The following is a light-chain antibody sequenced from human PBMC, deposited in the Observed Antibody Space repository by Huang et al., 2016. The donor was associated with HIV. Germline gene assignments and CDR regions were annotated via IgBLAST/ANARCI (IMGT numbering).Light chain of an antibody. CDR2: AAS. J-gene: IGKJ3*01. CDR3: QQLKTYPIT. Sequence: IQLTQSPSSLSASVRDRVTITCRASQGIGRYLVWYQQKPGKAPKLLIYAASTLQSGVPSRFSGSGSGTDFTLTISSLQPEDFATYYCQQLKTYPITFGPGTQVDIK. CDR1: QGIGRY. V-gene: IGKV1-9*01.